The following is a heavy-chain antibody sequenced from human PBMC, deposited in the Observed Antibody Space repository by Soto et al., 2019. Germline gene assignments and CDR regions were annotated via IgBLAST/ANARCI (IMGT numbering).Heavy chain of an antibody. CDR3: ARGDCSSTSCYVNY. J-gene: IGHJ4*02. D-gene: IGHD2-2*01. CDR1: GCTFSSYS. Sequence: GSLRRAGSASGCTFSSYSMNWVRQAAGKGLEWVSSISSSSSYIYYADSVKGRFTISRDNAKNSLYLQMNSLRAEDTAVYYCARGDCSSTSCYVNYWGQGTLVTVSS. V-gene: IGHV3-21*01. CDR2: ISSSSSYI.